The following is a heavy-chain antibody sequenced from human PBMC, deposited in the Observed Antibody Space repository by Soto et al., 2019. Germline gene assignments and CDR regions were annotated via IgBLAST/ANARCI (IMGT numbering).Heavy chain of an antibody. CDR3: AADVGGYIYGLARH. CDR2: IYYNVNT. V-gene: IGHV4-59*11. CDR1: GGSISSHY. D-gene: IGHD4-17*01. Sequence: SETLSLTCNVSGGSISSHYWSWIRQPPGKGLEWIGYIYYNVNTKYNPSLQSRVSISMDVSTNQCSLKLSSLRPEDTAVYYCAADVGGYIYGLARHWGPGTLVTVSS. J-gene: IGHJ4*02.